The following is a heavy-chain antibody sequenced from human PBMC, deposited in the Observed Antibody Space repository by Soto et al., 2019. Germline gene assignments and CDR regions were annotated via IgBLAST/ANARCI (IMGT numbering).Heavy chain of an antibody. CDR1: GGIFTRYD. CDR3: AINEGRDVSNFDY. V-gene: IGHV1-69*01. J-gene: IGHJ4*02. CDR2: IIPIFGTA. D-gene: IGHD2-15*01. Sequence: QVQLVQSGAEVKKPGSSVKVSCKASGGIFTRYDIRWVRQAPGQGLEWMGAIIPIFGTANSAKKFQGRVTITADASTSTAYIELSSLRSEDTAIYYCAINEGRDVSNFDYWGQGTLVTVSS.